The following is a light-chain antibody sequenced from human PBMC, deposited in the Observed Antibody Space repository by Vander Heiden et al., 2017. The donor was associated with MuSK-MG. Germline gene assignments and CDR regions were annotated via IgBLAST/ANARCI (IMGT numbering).Light chain of an antibody. J-gene: IGKJ2*01. CDR1: QSISSW. Sequence: DIQMTQSPSTLSASVGDRVTITCRASQSISSWLAWYQQKPGKAPKLLIYKASSLESGVPSRFSGSASGTEFTLTISSLQPDDFATYYCQQDNSYPYTFGQGTKLEIK. CDR3: QQDNSYPYT. V-gene: IGKV1-5*03. CDR2: KAS.